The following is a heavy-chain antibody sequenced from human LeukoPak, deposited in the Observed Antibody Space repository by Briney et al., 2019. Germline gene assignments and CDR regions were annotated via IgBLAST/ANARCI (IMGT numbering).Heavy chain of an antibody. Sequence: GASVKISCKGSGYSFTTYWIGWVRQMPGKGLEWMGIIFPGDSETIYSPPFQGQVTISADKYISTAYLQWRSLKASDTAMYYCATSESQTRFDYWGQGTLVTASS. D-gene: IGHD1/OR15-1a*01. CDR1: GYSFTTYW. CDR2: IFPGDSET. CDR3: ATSESQTRFDY. J-gene: IGHJ4*02. V-gene: IGHV5-51*01.